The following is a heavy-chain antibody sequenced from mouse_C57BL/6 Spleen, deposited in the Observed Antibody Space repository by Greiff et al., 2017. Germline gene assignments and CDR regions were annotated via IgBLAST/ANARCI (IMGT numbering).Heavy chain of an antibody. Sequence: QVQLQQSGAELVRPGASVTLSCKASGYTFTDYEMHWVKQTPVHGLEWIGAIDPETGGTAYNQKFKGKAIMTADKSSITAYLELRSLTSDDSAVYYGTREGITTVWFDYWGQGTTLTVSS. V-gene: IGHV1-15*01. D-gene: IGHD1-1*01. CDR2: IDPETGGT. J-gene: IGHJ2*01. CDR1: GYTFTDYE. CDR3: TREGITTVWFDY.